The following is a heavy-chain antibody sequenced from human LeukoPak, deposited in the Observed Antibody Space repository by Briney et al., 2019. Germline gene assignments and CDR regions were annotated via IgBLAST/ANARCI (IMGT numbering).Heavy chain of an antibody. J-gene: IGHJ4*02. Sequence: GASVKVSCKVSGYTLTELSMHWVRQAPGKGLEWMGGFDPEDGETIYAQKFQGRVTMTEDTSTDTAYMELSSLRSEDTAVYYCATLLSSGWYVGFDYWGQGTLVTVSS. V-gene: IGHV1-24*01. CDR3: ATLLSSGWYVGFDY. CDR1: GYTLTELS. CDR2: FDPEDGET. D-gene: IGHD6-19*01.